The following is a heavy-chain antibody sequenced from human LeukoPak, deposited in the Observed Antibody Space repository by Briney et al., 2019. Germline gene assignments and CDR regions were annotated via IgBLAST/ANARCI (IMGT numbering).Heavy chain of an antibody. CDR2: ISSSGSTI. D-gene: IGHD6-13*01. CDR1: GFTFSSYE. Sequence: GGSLRLSCAASGFTFSSYEMNWVRQAPGKGLEWVSYISSSGSTIYYADSVKGRFTIFRDNAKNSLYLQMNSLRAEDTAVYYCARGASSWYLVYFQHWGQGTLVTVSS. V-gene: IGHV3-48*03. J-gene: IGHJ1*01. CDR3: ARGASSWYLVYFQH.